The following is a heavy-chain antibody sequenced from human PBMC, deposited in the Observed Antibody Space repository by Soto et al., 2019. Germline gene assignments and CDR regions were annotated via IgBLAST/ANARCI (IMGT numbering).Heavy chain of an antibody. D-gene: IGHD6-6*01. V-gene: IGHV6-1*01. J-gene: IGHJ4*02. CDR1: GDSVSSNSAA. CDR2: TYYRSKWYN. Sequence: SQTLSLTCAISGDSVSSNSAAWNWIRQSPSRGLEWLGRTYYRSKWYNDYAVSVKSRITINPDTSKNQFSLQLNSVTPEDTAVYYSARAHMPQYPSSSGGYFDYWGQVTLVTVSS. CDR3: ARAHMPQYPSSSGGYFDY.